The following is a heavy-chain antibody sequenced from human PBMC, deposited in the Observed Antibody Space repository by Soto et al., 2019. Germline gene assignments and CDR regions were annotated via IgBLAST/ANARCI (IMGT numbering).Heavy chain of an antibody. J-gene: IGHJ4*02. CDR2: ISNDGSNK. CDR1: GFTFSSYG. V-gene: IGHV3-30*03. CDR3: GGGHYFSDY. Sequence: QVQLVESGGGVVQPGRSLRLSCAASGFTFSSYGMHWVRQAPGKGLEWVALISNDGSNKYYVDSVKGRFTISRDNSKNTLYLQMNGLRAEDTAVYYCGGGHYFSDYWGQETLITVSS. D-gene: IGHD3-16*01.